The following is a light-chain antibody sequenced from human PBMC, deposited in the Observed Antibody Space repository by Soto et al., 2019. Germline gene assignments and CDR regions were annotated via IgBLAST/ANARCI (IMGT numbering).Light chain of an antibody. Sequence: DIQMTQSPSSLSASVGDRVTITCRASQSISWYLNWYQQKPGKAPKLLIYAASSLQGGVPSRFSGSGSGTDFTLTISSLQPEDSASYYCQQSYSTPRTFGLGTKVEIK. V-gene: IGKV1-39*01. CDR2: AAS. CDR3: QQSYSTPRT. J-gene: IGKJ1*01. CDR1: QSISWY.